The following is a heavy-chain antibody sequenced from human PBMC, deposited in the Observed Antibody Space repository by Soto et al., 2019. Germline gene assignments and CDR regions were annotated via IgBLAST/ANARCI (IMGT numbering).Heavy chain of an antibody. CDR1: GFSFNTTGVG. J-gene: IGHJ5*02. CDR3: AHLKGLIAGRHLGS. CDR2: IYWNDDK. Sequence: QITLKESGPTLVKPTQTLTLTCTFSGFSFNTTGVGVAWIRQPPGKALEWLALIYWNDDKRYSSSLKTRLFINKDTSKKQVVLTVTDMDPVDTATYSCAHLKGLIAGRHLGSWGQGALVTVSS. D-gene: IGHD6-6*01. V-gene: IGHV2-5*01.